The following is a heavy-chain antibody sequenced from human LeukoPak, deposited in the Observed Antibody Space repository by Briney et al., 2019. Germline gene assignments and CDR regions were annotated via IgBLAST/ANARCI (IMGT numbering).Heavy chain of an antibody. Sequence: GGSLRLSCAASGFTFSSYSMNWVRQAPGEGLEWVSSISSSSGYIYYADSVKGRFTISRDNAKNSLYLQMNSLRAEDTAVYYCARVGGYYDSSGYYFDYWGQGTLVTVSS. CDR2: ISSSSGYI. CDR3: ARVGGYYDSSGYYFDY. J-gene: IGHJ4*02. CDR1: GFTFSSYS. V-gene: IGHV3-21*01. D-gene: IGHD3-22*01.